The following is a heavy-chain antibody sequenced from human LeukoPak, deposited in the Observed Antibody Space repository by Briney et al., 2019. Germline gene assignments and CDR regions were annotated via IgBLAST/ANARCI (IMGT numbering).Heavy chain of an antibody. CDR3: AKVGSRLLWFGETEYYFDY. CDR1: GFTFDDYA. J-gene: IGHJ4*02. Sequence: PGGSLRLSCAASGFTFDDYAMHWVRQAPGKGLEWVSGISWNSGSIGYADSVKGRFTISRDNAKNSLYLQMNSLRAEDTALYYCAKVGSRLLWFGETEYYFDYWGQGTLVTVSS. V-gene: IGHV3-9*01. CDR2: ISWNSGSI. D-gene: IGHD3-10*01.